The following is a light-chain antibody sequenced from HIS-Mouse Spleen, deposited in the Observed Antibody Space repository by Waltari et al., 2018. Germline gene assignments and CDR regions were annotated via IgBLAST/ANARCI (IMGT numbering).Light chain of an antibody. Sequence: QSALTQPASGSGSPGQSPTIPCTGTSIYAGCYYLVTWYQQHPGQAPKLMIYEGSTRPARVSHRFSGSKCGNTASLTISGLQAEDEADYSCCSYAGSSTWVFGGGTKLTVL. J-gene: IGLJ3*02. CDR2: EGS. CDR1: SIYAGCYYL. V-gene: IGLV2-23*01. CDR3: CSYAGSSTWV.